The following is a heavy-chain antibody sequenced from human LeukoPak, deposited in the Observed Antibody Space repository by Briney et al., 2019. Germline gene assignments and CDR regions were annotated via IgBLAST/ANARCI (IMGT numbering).Heavy chain of an antibody. D-gene: IGHD3-10*01. Sequence: GGSLRLSCAASGFTFSSYGMHWVRQAPGKGLEWVAVISYDGSNKYYADSVKGRFTISRDNSKNTLYLQMNSLRAEDTAVYYCARDGGYYYGSGSYYVNWGQGTLVTVSS. CDR1: GFTFSSYG. J-gene: IGHJ4*02. V-gene: IGHV3-30*03. CDR2: ISYDGSNK. CDR3: ARDGGYYYGSGSYYVN.